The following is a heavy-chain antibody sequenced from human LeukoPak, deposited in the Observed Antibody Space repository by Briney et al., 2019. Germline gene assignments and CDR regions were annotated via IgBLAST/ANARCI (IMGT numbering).Heavy chain of an antibody. D-gene: IGHD2-15*01. CDR3: ARELLGAFDP. CDR1: GFTFSSSE. Sequence: PGGSLRLSCAASGFTFSSSEMNWVRQAPGKGLEWVSYISSSATTIYYADSVKGRFTISRGNAKNSLYLQMTSLRAEDTAVYYCARELLGAFDPWGQGTLVTVSS. J-gene: IGHJ5*02. CDR2: ISSSATTI. V-gene: IGHV3-48*03.